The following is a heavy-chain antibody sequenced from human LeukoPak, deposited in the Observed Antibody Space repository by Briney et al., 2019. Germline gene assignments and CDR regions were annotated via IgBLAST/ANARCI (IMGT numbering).Heavy chain of an antibody. CDR1: GFTFSSYW. J-gene: IGHJ5*02. D-gene: IGHD6-13*01. CDR3: ARLQRLRIAAAGGAWYNWFDP. Sequence: PGGSLRLSCAASGFTFSSYWMSWVRQAPGKGLEWVANIKQDGSEKYYVDSVKGRFTISRDNAKNSLYLQMNSLRAEDTAVYYCARLQRLRIAAAGGAWYNWFDPWGQGTLVTVSS. CDR2: IKQDGSEK. V-gene: IGHV3-7*01.